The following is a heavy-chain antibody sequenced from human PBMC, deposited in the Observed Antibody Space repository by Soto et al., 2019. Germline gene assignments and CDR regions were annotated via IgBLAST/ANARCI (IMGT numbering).Heavy chain of an antibody. J-gene: IGHJ5*02. CDR3: ARVRGYSPRNWFDP. Sequence: SETLSLTCTVSGGSISSYYWSWIRQPPGKGLEWIGYIYYSGSTNYNPSLKSRVTISVDTSKNQFSLKLSSVTAADTAVYYCARVRGYSPRNWFDPWGQGTLVTVS. V-gene: IGHV4-59*01. D-gene: IGHD3-10*01. CDR1: GGSISSYY. CDR2: IYYSGST.